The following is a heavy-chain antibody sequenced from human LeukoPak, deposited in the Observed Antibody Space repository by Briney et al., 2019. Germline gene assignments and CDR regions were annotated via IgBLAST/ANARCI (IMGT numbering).Heavy chain of an antibody. J-gene: IGHJ6*03. D-gene: IGHD6-19*01. Sequence: ASVKVSCKASGYTFTNYGISWVRQAPGQGFEWMGWISGYNGNTNYAQKFQGRVTLTTDTSTSTAYMELNSLRSDDTAVYYCARAVAGTYYYYYMDVWGKGTTVTVSS. CDR3: ARAVAGTYYYYYMDV. CDR1: GYTFTNYG. V-gene: IGHV1-18*01. CDR2: ISGYNGNT.